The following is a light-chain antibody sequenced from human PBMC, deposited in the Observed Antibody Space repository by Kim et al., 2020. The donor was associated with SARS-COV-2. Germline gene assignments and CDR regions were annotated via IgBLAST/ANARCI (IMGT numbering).Light chain of an antibody. CDR3: LQHSTYPIT. V-gene: IGKV1-17*01. CDR2: GAS. J-gene: IGKJ5*01. CDR1: QDIRND. Sequence: ASVGDRVPITCRASQDIRNDLGWYQQNPGRAPKRLIYGASSLQSGVPSRFSGSGSVTEFTLTISSVQPEDFATYFCLQHSTYPITFGQGTRLEIK.